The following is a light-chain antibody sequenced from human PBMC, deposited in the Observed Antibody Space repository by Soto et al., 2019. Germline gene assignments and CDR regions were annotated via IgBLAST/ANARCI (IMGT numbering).Light chain of an antibody. CDR3: QQYGSSPAWT. CDR2: GAS. V-gene: IGKV3-20*01. Sequence: EIVLTQSPGTLSLSPGERATLSCRATQSVSSNYLAWYQQKPGQAPRLLIYGASSRATGIPDRFSGSGSGTDFTLPISRLEPEDFAVYYCQQYGSSPAWTFGQGTKVEIK. CDR1: QSVSSNY. J-gene: IGKJ1*01.